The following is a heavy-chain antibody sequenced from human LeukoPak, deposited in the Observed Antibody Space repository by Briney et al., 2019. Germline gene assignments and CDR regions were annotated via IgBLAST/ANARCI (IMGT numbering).Heavy chain of an antibody. D-gene: IGHD3-22*01. J-gene: IGHJ3*02. CDR1: GGSISSGGYS. CDR3: AHAPYYYDSSGQLPVGAFDI. V-gene: IGHV4-30-2*01. Sequence: PSETLSLTCAVSGGSISSGGYSWSWIRQPPGKGLEWIGYIYHSGSTYYNPSLKSRVTISVDRSKNQFSLKLSSVTAADTAVYYCAHAPYYYDSSGQLPVGAFDIWGQGTMVTVSS. CDR2: IYHSGST.